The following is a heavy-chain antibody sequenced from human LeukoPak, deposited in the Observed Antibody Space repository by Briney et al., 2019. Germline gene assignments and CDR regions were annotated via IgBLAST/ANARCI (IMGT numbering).Heavy chain of an antibody. V-gene: IGHV3-23*01. CDR2: ISSGDRT. CDR3: AKDATASPYFHWFDN. Sequence: GGSLRLSCAASGFTFSSYAMNWGRQAPGKGLEGVAGISSGDRTFHAESVKGRFTISRDKSKETLYIQMNSLRAEDTAVYYCAKDATASPYFHWFDNWGQGTQVIVSS. D-gene: IGHD3-9*01. CDR1: GFTFSSYA. J-gene: IGHJ4*02.